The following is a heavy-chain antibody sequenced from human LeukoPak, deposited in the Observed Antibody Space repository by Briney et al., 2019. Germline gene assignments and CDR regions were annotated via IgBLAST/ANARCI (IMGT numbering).Heavy chain of an antibody. J-gene: IGHJ4*02. D-gene: IGHD6-19*01. V-gene: IGHV3-13*04. CDR2: IGTAGDT. Sequence: GGSLRLSCAASGFTFSSYDMHWVRQATGEGLEWVSTIGTAGDTYYADSVKGRFTISRENAKNSVHLQMNSLRAGDTAVYYCGRVVAGYREYYFDYWGQGTLVTVPS. CDR1: GFTFSSYD. CDR3: GRVVAGYREYYFDY.